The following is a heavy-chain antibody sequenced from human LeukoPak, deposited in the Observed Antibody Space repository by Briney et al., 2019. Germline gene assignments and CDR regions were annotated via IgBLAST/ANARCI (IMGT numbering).Heavy chain of an antibody. CDR2: IKQDGSEK. CDR1: GFTFSSYW. CDR3: AKDSLTWELLGDFDY. J-gene: IGHJ4*02. V-gene: IGHV3-7*03. D-gene: IGHD1-26*01. Sequence: HAGGSLRLSCAASGFTFSSYWMSWVRQAPGKGLEWGANIKQDGSEKYYVDSVKGRFTISRDNAKNSLYLQMNSLRAEDTALYYCAKDSLTWELLGDFDYWGQGTLVTVSS.